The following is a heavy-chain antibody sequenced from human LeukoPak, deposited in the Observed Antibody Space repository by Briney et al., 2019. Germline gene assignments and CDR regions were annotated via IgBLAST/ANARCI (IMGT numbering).Heavy chain of an antibody. Sequence: GGSLRLSCAASGFTFSSYWMSWVRQAPGKGLEWVANIKQDGSEKYYVDSVKGRFTISRDNVKNSLYLQMNSLRAEDTAVYYCARCDSSSWDNWFDPWGQGTLVTVSS. CDR1: GFTFSSYW. CDR2: IKQDGSEK. D-gene: IGHD6-13*01. V-gene: IGHV3-7*01. CDR3: ARCDSSSWDNWFDP. J-gene: IGHJ5*02.